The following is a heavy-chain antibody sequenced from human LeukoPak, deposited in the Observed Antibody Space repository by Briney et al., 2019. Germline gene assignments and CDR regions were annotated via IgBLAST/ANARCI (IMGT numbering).Heavy chain of an antibody. CDR3: ARGADDGFGGYNDY. CDR2: IYYSGST. V-gene: IGHV4-59*01. J-gene: IGHJ4*02. Sequence: SETLSLTCTVSGGSISSYYWSWIRQPPGKGLEWIGYIYYSGSTNYNPSLKSRVTISVDTSKNQSSLKLSSVTAADTAVYYCARGADDGFGGYNDYWGQGTLVTVSS. D-gene: IGHD3-10*01. CDR1: GGSISSYY.